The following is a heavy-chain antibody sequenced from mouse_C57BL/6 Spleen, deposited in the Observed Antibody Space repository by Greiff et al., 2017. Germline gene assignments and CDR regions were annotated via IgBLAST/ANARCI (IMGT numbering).Heavy chain of an antibody. CDR1: GYTFTEYT. V-gene: IGHV1-62-2*01. J-gene: IGHJ4*01. Sequence: QVQLQQSGAELVKPGASVKLSCKASGYTFTEYTIHWVKQRSGQGLEWIGWFYPGSGSIKYNEKFKDKATLTADKSSSTVYMELSRLTSEDSAVYCCARHEDQRSGYVGYAMDYWGQGTSVTVSS. D-gene: IGHD3-2*02. CDR3: ARHEDQRSGYVGYAMDY. CDR2: FYPGSGSI.